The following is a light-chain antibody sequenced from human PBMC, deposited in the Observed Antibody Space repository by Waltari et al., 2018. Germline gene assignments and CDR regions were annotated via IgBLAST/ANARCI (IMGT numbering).Light chain of an antibody. CDR2: VNSDGSP. V-gene: IGLV4-69*01. Sequence: QLVVTQSPSASASLGASVKLTCTLSGGHTHYAITWHQQQPQKGPRFLMKVNSDGSPNKGDGIPDRFSGSSSGAERYLTISSLQSEDEADYHCQTWDTGIRVFGGGTKLIVL. CDR1: GGHTHYA. CDR3: QTWDTGIRV. J-gene: IGLJ3*02.